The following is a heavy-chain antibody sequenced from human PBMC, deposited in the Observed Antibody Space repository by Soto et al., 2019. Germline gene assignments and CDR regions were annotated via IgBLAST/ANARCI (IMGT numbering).Heavy chain of an antibody. D-gene: IGHD3-16*01. Sequence: GGSLRLSCVASGFTFSSYGMHWVRQAPGKGLEWVAFIWHDGGNKFYAESVKGRFTISRDNSKNTLYLQMTSLSAEDTAMYYCARDGDVNTGFGKDYWGQGTLVTVSS. J-gene: IGHJ4*02. CDR1: GFTFSSYG. CDR3: ARDGDVNTGFGKDY. CDR2: IWHDGGNK. V-gene: IGHV3-33*01.